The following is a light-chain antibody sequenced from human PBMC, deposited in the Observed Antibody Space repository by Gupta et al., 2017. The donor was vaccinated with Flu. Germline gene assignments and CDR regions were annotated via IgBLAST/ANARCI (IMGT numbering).Light chain of an antibody. Sequence: QSALTQPASVSVSPGQSITISCTGTSSDVGGYNYVSWYQQHPSKAPTLMIYEVSNRPSGVSNRFYGSKSDNTAYRTIAGLQAEDEADYYCRSYTSSSTWVFGGGTKLTVL. V-gene: IGLV2-14*01. CDR3: RSYTSSSTWV. J-gene: IGLJ3*02. CDR2: EVS. CDR1: SSDVGGYNY.